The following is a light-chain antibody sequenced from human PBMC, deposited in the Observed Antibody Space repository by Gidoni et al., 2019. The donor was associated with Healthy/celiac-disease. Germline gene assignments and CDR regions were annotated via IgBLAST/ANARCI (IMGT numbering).Light chain of an antibody. CDR1: SSNIGSNT. CDR2: SNN. Sequence: QSVLTKPPSASGTPGQRVTISCSGSSSNIGSNTVNWYQPLPGTAPKLLIYSNNQRPSGVPDRFSGSKSGTSASLAISGLQSEDEADYYCAAWDDSLNGPVFGGGTKLTVL. V-gene: IGLV1-44*01. CDR3: AAWDDSLNGPV. J-gene: IGLJ2*01.